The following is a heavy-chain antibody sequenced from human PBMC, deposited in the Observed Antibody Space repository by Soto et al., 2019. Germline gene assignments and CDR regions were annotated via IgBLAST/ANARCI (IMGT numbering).Heavy chain of an antibody. CDR3: ARDRQGSWGMDV. CDR2: IWYDGSNK. D-gene: IGHD1-26*01. Sequence: QVQLVESGGGVVQPGRSLRLSCAASGXTFSSYGMHWVRQAPGKGLEWVAVIWYDGSNKYYADSVKGRFTISRDNSKNTLYLQMNSLRAEDTAVYYCARDRQGSWGMDVWGQGTTVTVSS. CDR1: GXTFSSYG. J-gene: IGHJ6*02. V-gene: IGHV3-33*01.